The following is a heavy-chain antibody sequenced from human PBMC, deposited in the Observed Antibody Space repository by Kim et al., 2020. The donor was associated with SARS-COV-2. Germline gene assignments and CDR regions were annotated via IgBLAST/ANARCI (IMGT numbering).Heavy chain of an antibody. CDR3: ARHGTTVTTYYYYGMDV. J-gene: IGHJ6*02. CDR1: GYIFTNYW. Sequence: GESLKISCKGSGYIFTNYWIGWVRQMPGKGLEWMGIIYPGDSDTKYSPSFQGQVTMSADKSINTAYLQWSSLKASDTAIYYCARHGTTVTTYYYYGMDVWGQGTTVTVS. D-gene: IGHD4-17*01. CDR2: IYPGDSDT. V-gene: IGHV5-51*01.